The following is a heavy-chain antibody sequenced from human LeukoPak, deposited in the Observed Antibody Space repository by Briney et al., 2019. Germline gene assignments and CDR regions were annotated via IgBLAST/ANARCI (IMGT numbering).Heavy chain of an antibody. V-gene: IGHV4-39*01. CDR1: GGSISSSSYY. CDR2: IYYSGST. D-gene: IGHD2-15*01. Sequence: SKTLSLTCTVSGGSISSSSYYWGWIRQPPGKGLEWIGSIYYSGSTYYNPSLKSRVTISVDTSKNQFSLKLSSVTAADTAVYYCAFGPLYCSGGSCDLYGMDVWGQGTTVTVSS. J-gene: IGHJ6*02. CDR3: AFGPLYCSGGSCDLYGMDV.